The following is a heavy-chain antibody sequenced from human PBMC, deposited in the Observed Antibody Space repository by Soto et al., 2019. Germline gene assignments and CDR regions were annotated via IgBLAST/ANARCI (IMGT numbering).Heavy chain of an antibody. CDR1: GGSISSSSYY. Sequence: SETLSLPCTVSGGSISSSSYYWGWIRQPPGKGLEWIGSIFYSGTTYYNPSLKSRVTISVDTSKNQFSLKLTSVTAADTAVYYCARHRTLRVGGYDSPRNQFDYWGQGTLVTVSS. D-gene: IGHD5-12*01. CDR3: ARHRTLRVGGYDSPRNQFDY. J-gene: IGHJ4*02. CDR2: IFYSGTT. V-gene: IGHV4-39*01.